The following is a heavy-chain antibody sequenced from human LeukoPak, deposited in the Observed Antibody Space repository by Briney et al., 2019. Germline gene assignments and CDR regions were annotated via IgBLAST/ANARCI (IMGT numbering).Heavy chain of an antibody. CDR1: GGSISSGSYY. CDR3: ARGSGILVFDY. V-gene: IGHV4-61*02. Sequence: SQTLSLTCTVSGGSISSGSYYWSWIRQPAGTGLEWIGRIYSSGSTNYNPSLKSRVTISVDTSKNQFSLKLSSVTAADTAVYYCARGSGILVFDYWGQGTLVTVSS. D-gene: IGHD1-14*01. J-gene: IGHJ4*02. CDR2: IYSSGST.